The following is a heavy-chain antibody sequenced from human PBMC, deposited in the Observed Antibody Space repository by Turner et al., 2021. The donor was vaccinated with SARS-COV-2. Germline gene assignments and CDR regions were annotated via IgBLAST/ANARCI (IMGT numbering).Heavy chain of an antibody. D-gene: IGHD1-1*01. CDR2: SSSSSSYV. CDR1: EFTFGSYI. Sequence: EEQLVETGGGLVKPGGSLRHSCSASEFTFGSYIMNWVRQAPGKGLEWVSSSSSSSSYVYYADSVKGRFTISRDNAKDSLYLQMNSLRAEDTAVYYCARGSPGEDFYYYGIGFWGQGTTVTVSS. V-gene: IGHV3-21*01. J-gene: IGHJ6*02. CDR3: ARGSPGEDFYYYGIGF.